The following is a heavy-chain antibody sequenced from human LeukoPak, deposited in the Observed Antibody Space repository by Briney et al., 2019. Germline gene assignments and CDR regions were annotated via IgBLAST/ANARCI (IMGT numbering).Heavy chain of an antibody. V-gene: IGHV1-18*04. CDR1: GYIFTSYG. D-gene: IGHD3-10*01. Sequence: ASVKVSCKASGYIFTSYGITWVRRAPGQGLEWMGWISAYNGNTNYAQKLQGRVTMTTDTSTSTAYMELRSLRSDDTAVYYCARGSVKYDYGSGSYYPFDYWGQGTLVIVSS. CDR2: ISAYNGNT. CDR3: ARGSVKYDYGSGSYYPFDY. J-gene: IGHJ4*02.